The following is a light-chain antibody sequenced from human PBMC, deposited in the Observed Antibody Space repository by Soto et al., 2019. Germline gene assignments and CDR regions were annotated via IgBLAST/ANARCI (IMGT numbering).Light chain of an antibody. Sequence: IVMTQTPLSSPVTLGQPASISCRSSQSLVHSDGNTYLSWFQQRPGQPPRLLIDRMSNRFSGVPDRFSGSGAGTDFTLQISRVEAEDVGVFYCMQATQYPYTFGQGTKLEIK. J-gene: IGKJ2*01. CDR2: RMS. CDR3: MQATQYPYT. CDR1: QSLVHSDGNTY. V-gene: IGKV2-24*01.